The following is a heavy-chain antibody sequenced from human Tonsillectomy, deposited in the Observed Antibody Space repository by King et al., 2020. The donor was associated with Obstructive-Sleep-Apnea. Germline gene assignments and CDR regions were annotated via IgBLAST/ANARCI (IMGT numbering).Heavy chain of an antibody. Sequence: VQLVESGGGLVQPGGSLRLSCAASGFTFSTYWMTWVRQAPGKGLEWVANIKHDGSEQHYVDSVKGRFTISRDNAKTSLYLQMNSLRAEDTAVYYCAIDATYHEGTTYYDNLDIWGQGTMVTVSS. V-gene: IGHV3-7*03. CDR3: AIDATYHEGTTYYDNLDI. CDR2: IKHDGSEQ. CDR1: GFTFSTYW. D-gene: IGHD3-16*01. J-gene: IGHJ3*02.